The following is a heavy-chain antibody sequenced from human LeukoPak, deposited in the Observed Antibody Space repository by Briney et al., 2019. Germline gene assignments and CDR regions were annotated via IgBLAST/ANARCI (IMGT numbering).Heavy chain of an antibody. J-gene: IGHJ4*02. V-gene: IGHV4-59*01. CDR3: AREASGSYFDY. CDR2: IYYSGST. CDR1: GGPISSYY. Sequence: SETLSLTCTVSGGPISSYYWSWIRQPPGKGLEWIGYIYYSGSTNYNPSLKSRVTISVDTSKNQFSLKLSSVTAADTAVYYCAREASGSYFDYWGQGTLVTVSS. D-gene: IGHD1-26*01.